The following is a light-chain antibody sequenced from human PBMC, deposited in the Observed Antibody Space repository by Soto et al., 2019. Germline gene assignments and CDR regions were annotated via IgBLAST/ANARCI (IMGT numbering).Light chain of an antibody. J-gene: IGLJ2*01. CDR1: SSDVGGYNY. V-gene: IGLV2-14*01. CDR2: EVS. Sequence: QSALTQPASVSGSPGQSITISCTGSSSDVGGYNYVSWYQQHPGKAPKLMIYEVSNRPSGISNRFSGSKSGNTASLTLSGLQAEDEADYYCCSFAGLFGGGTQLTVL. CDR3: CSFAGL.